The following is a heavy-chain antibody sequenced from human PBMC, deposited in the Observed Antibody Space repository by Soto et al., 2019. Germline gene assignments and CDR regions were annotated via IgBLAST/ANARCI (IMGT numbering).Heavy chain of an antibody. J-gene: IGHJ5*02. D-gene: IGHD6-19*01. CDR1: GYTFTSYG. CDR2: ISAYNGNT. V-gene: IGHV1-18*01. CDR3: ARDGHQIVVAGAEFDP. Sequence: ASVKVSCKASGYTFTSYGISWVRQAPGQGLEWMGWISAYNGNTNYAQKLQGRVTMTTDTSTSTAYMELRSLRSDDTAVYYCARDGHQIVVAGAEFDPWGQGTLVTVSS.